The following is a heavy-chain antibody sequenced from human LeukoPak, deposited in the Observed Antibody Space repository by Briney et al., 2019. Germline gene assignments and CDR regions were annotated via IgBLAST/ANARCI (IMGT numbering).Heavy chain of an antibody. D-gene: IGHD1-26*01. J-gene: IGHJ4*02. CDR3: ARDRGGSYSAIDY. CDR2: ISSSSSTI. CDR1: GFTFSSYS. Sequence: GGSLRLSCAASGFTFSSYSMNWVRQAPGKGLEWVSFISSSSSTIYYADSAKGRFTISRDNAKNSLYLQMNSLRAEDTAVYYCARDRGGSYSAIDYWGQGTLVTVSS. V-gene: IGHV3-48*04.